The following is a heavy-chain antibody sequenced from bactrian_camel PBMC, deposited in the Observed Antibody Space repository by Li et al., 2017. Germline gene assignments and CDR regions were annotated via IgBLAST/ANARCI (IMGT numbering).Heavy chain of an antibody. V-gene: IGHV3S53*01. CDR2: IDSNGKT. J-gene: IGHJ6*01. CDR3: AADPYPRYCSGGYCCTDFRY. Sequence: QVQLVESGGGSVQPGGSLKLSCVASERGLNRNCMGWFRQAPGKEREGVATIDSNGKTTFADPVKGRFTISRDNAKNTVYLQINSLKPEDTAVYYCAADPYPRYCSGGYCCTDFRYWGQGTQVTVS. CDR1: ERGLNRNC. D-gene: IGHD2*01.